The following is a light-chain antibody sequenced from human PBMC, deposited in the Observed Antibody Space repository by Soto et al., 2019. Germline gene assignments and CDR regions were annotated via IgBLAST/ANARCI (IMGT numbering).Light chain of an antibody. CDR3: HQRSNWPLT. J-gene: IGKJ4*01. V-gene: IGKV3-11*01. Sequence: EIVLTQSPATLSLSPGERATLSCRASQPVSSYLAWYQQKPGQAPRLLIYDASNRATGIPARFSGSGSGTDFTLTISSLEPEDFAVYYCHQRSNWPLTFGGGTKVDIK. CDR1: QPVSSY. CDR2: DAS.